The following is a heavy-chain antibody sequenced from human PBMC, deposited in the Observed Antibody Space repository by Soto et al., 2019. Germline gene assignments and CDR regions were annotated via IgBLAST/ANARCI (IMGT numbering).Heavy chain of an antibody. Sequence: ASVKVSCKASGYTFTSYYMHWVRQAPGQGLEWMGIINPSGGSTSYAQKFQGRVTMTRDTSTSTVYMELGSLGSEDTAGYYCARELAVAGTYYYYYGMDVWGQGTTVTVSS. D-gene: IGHD6-19*01. CDR3: ARELAVAGTYYYYYGMDV. J-gene: IGHJ6*02. CDR1: GYTFTSYY. CDR2: INPSGGST. V-gene: IGHV1-46*01.